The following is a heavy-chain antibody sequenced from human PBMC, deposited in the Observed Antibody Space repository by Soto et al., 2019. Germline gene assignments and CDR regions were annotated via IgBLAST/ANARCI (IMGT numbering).Heavy chain of an antibody. D-gene: IGHD3-22*01. CDR2: ISVGGGST. Sequence: EVQLLESGGGLVQPGGSLRLSCAASGFTFSSYAMSWFRQAPGKGLEWVSSISVGGGSTYYADSVKGRFTISRDNAKSTLLLHMNCLGAQATAVDYRAIAAGSDYYPVDCWGQVNLVTVSS. CDR3: AIAAGSDYYPVDC. V-gene: IGHV3-23*01. J-gene: IGHJ4*02. CDR1: GFTFSSYA.